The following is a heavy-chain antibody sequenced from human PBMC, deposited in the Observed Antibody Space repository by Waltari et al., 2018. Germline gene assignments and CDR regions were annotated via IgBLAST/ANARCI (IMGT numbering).Heavy chain of an antibody. V-gene: IGHV4-4*07. Sequence: QVQLQESGPGLVKPSETLSLTCTVPGGSISSYYWSWLRQPAGKGLEWIGRIYSSGSTNYNPSLRSRVTMSVDTSKNQFSLKLNSVTAADTAVYYCARDWAAVADYYFDYWGQGTLVTVSS. CDR2: IYSSGST. J-gene: IGHJ4*02. CDR1: GGSISSYY. D-gene: IGHD6-19*01. CDR3: ARDWAAVADYYFDY.